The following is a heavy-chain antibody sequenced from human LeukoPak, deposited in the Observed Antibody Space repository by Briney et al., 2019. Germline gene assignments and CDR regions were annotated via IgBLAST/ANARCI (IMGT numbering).Heavy chain of an antibody. CDR3: ARRGREGFGELTNCYFDY. Sequence: SGTLSLTCAVSGGSISSSNWWSWVRQPPGKGLEWIGEIYHSGSTNYNPSLKSRVTISVDKSKNQFSLKLSSVTAADTAVYYCARRGREGFGELTNCYFDYWGQGTLVTVSS. CDR2: IYHSGST. CDR1: GGSISSSNW. V-gene: IGHV4-4*02. D-gene: IGHD3-10*01. J-gene: IGHJ4*02.